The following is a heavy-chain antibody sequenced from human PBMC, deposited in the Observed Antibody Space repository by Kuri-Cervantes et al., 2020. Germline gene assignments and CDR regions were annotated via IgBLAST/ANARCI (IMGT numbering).Heavy chain of an antibody. V-gene: IGHV1-18*01. CDR3: ATPSMVRGVMEYYYYGMDV. CDR2: ISAYNGNT. D-gene: IGHD3-10*01. J-gene: IGHJ6*02. CDR1: GYTFTSYG. Sequence: ASVKVSCKASGYTFTSYGISWVRQAPGQGLEWMGWISAYNGNTNYAQKFQGRVTMTRNTSISTAYMELSSLRSEDTAVYYCATPSMVRGVMEYYYYGMDVWGQGTTVTVSS.